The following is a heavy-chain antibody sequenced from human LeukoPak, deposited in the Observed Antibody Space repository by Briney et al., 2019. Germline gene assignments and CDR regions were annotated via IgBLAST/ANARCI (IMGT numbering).Heavy chain of an antibody. D-gene: IGHD6-6*01. J-gene: IGHJ4*02. Sequence: PSETLSLTCTVSGGSISSYYWSWIRQPPGKGLEWIGYIYYSGSTNYKPSLKSRVTISVETSKNQFSLKLRSVTAADTAVYYCAREKYSSSKELDYWGQGTLVTVSS. V-gene: IGHV4-59*01. CDR3: AREKYSSSKELDY. CDR1: GGSISSYY. CDR2: IYYSGST.